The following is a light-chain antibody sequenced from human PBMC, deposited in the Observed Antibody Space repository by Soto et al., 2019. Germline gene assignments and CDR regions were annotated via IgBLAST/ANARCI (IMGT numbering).Light chain of an antibody. V-gene: IGKV1-16*02. CDR1: QDISNY. CDR2: AAS. CDR3: QQYSSYPLT. J-gene: IGKJ4*01. Sequence: DIQMTQSPSSLSASVGDRVTITCRASQDISNYLAWFQQKPGQAPQSLIYAASSLQSGVPSKFSGSGSGTDFTLTISSLQPEDFATYYCQQYSSYPLTFGGGTKVEIK.